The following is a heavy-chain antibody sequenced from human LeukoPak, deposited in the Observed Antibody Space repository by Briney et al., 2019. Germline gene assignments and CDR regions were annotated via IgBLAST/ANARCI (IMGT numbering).Heavy chain of an antibody. D-gene: IGHD3-3*01. CDR2: FDPEDGET. CDR1: GYTLTELS. J-gene: IGHJ3*02. V-gene: IGHV1-24*01. CDR3: ATDFGPRGAFDI. Sequence: ASVKVSCKVSGYTLTELSMHWVRQAPGKGLEWMGGFDPEDGETIYAQKFQGRVTMTEDTSTDTAYMELSSLGSEDTAVYYCATDFGPRGAFDIWGQGTMVTVSS.